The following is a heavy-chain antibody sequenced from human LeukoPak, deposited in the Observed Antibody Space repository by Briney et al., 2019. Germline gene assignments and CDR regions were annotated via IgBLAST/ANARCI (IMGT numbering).Heavy chain of an antibody. CDR3: ARIYDSSGYYYLTNYYGMDV. J-gene: IGHJ6*02. D-gene: IGHD3-22*01. CDR2: INSSSSYI. V-gene: IGHV3-21*01. Sequence: GGSLRLSCAASGFTFSSYSMNWVRQAPGKGLEWVSSINSSSSYIYYADSVKGRFTISRHNAKNSLYLQMNSLRAEDTAVYYCARIYDSSGYYYLTNYYGMDVWGQGTTVTVSS. CDR1: GFTFSSYS.